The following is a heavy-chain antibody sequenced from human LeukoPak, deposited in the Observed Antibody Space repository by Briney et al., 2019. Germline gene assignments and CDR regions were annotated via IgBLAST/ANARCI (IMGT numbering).Heavy chain of an antibody. CDR2: IKNKADGGTT. D-gene: IGHD6-19*01. J-gene: IGHJ4*02. CDR3: VSYSNAWRH. Sequence: GGSLRLSCAASGLNVSHAWMSWFRQAPGKGLDWVGRIKNKADGGTTDYAAPVKGRFTISRDDSKNTLYLQMNSLKAEDTGLYYCVSYSNAWRHWGQGTLVTVSS. CDR1: GLNVSHAW. V-gene: IGHV3-15*01.